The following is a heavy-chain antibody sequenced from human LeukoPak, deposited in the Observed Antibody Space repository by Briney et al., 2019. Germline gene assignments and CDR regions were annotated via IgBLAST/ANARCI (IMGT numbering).Heavy chain of an antibody. CDR1: GGSFSGYY. Sequence: SETLSLTCAVYGGSFSGYYWSWIRQPPGKGLEWIGEINHSGSTNYNPSLKSRVTISVDTSKNQFSLKLSSVTAADTAVYYCARNGLVRGVIIRNYYYMDVWGKGTTVTISS. V-gene: IGHV4-34*01. D-gene: IGHD3-10*01. CDR2: INHSGST. CDR3: ARNGLVRGVIIRNYYYMDV. J-gene: IGHJ6*03.